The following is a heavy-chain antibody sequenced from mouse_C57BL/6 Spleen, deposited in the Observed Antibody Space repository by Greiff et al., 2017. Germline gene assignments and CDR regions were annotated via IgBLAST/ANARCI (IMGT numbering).Heavy chain of an antibody. CDR2: IDPSDSYT. CDR3: ANTTVGGAMDY. Sequence: VQLQQPGAELVMPGASVKLSCKASGYTFTSYWMHWVKQRPGQGLEWIGEIDPSDSYTNYNQKFKGKSKLTVDKSSSTAYMLLSSLTSEESAVNYRANTTVGGAMDYWGQGTSVTVSS. V-gene: IGHV1-69*01. CDR1: GYTFTSYW. J-gene: IGHJ4*01. D-gene: IGHD1-1*01.